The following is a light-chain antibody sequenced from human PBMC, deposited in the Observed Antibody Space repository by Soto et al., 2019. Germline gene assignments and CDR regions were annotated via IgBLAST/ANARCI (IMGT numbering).Light chain of an antibody. V-gene: IGKV1-5*01. Sequence: GDRVTITCRASQTISSWLAWYQQKPGKAPKLLIFDASSLESGVPSRFSGGGSGTEFTLTISSLQPDDFATYYCQQYQTYPWTFGQGTKVEIK. CDR3: QQYQTYPWT. CDR2: DAS. CDR1: QTISSW. J-gene: IGKJ1*01.